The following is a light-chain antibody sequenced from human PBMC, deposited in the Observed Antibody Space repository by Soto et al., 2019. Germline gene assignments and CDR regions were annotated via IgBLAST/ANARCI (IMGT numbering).Light chain of an antibody. J-gene: IGKJ4*01. V-gene: IGKV1-39*01. Sequence: DIQMTQSPSSLSASVGDRVTITCRASQSISSSLNWYQQNPGKAPKLLIYAASSLQSGVPSRFSGSGSGTDFTLTISSLQPEDFAIYYCQQSYSSPLTFGGGTKVEL. CDR1: QSISSS. CDR2: AAS. CDR3: QQSYSSPLT.